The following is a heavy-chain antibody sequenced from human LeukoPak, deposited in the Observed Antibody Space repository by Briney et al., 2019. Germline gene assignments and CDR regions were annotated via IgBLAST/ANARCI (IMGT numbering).Heavy chain of an antibody. CDR2: INGSGSFT. V-gene: IGHV3-23*05. Sequence: GGSLRLSCAASGFTFSNYVMGWVRQDPGKGLQWVSIINGSGSFTSYADSVKGRLTISRDNSKNTLYLQMNSLRAEDTAVYYCAKAEGYCSGTWCFRWFDWXDXXTLVTVSS. D-gene: IGHD2-15*01. CDR3: AKAEGYCSGTWCFRWFDW. J-gene: IGHJ5*01. CDR1: GFTFSNYV.